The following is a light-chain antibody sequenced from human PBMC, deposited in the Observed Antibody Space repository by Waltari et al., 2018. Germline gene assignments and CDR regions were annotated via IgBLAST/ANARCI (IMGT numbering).Light chain of an antibody. Sequence: DIQMTQSPSSLSASVGARVTITCRATQSISNYLNWYQQKQGKAPKLLIYAASNLQSGVPSRFSGSGSGTDFTLTISSLQPEDFATYYCQQKFTFGPGTKVDVK. CDR3: QQKFT. J-gene: IGKJ3*01. CDR2: AAS. V-gene: IGKV1-39*01. CDR1: QSISNY.